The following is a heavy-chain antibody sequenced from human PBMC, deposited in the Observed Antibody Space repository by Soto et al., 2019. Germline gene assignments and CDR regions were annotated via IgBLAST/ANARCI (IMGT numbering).Heavy chain of an antibody. V-gene: IGHV1-69*18. CDR2: IIPVFGTT. Sequence: QVKLVQSGAELKKPGSSVKVSCKASGDTFSGYPINWVRQAPGEGLEWMGRIIPVFGTTNDAQRFEGRVTFTADESTNTSYLELRGMLSEDTAVYYCARDGGFGELKYWGPGTLVTVFS. D-gene: IGHD3-10*01. J-gene: IGHJ4*02. CDR1: GDTFSGYP. CDR3: ARDGGFGELKY.